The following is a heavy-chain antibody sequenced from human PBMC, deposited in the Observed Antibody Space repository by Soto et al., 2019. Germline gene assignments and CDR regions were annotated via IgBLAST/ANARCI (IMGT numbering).Heavy chain of an antibody. D-gene: IGHD3-10*01. CDR3: ARDLVPRHLRVHLFDP. Sequence: ASVKVSCKASGYTFTSYGISWVRQAPGQGLEWMGWISAYNGNTNYAQKLQGRVTMTTDTSTSTACMELRSLRSDDTAVYYCARDLVPRHLRVHLFDPWGQGTLVTVSS. CDR2: ISAYNGNT. CDR1: GYTFTSYG. J-gene: IGHJ5*02. V-gene: IGHV1-18*01.